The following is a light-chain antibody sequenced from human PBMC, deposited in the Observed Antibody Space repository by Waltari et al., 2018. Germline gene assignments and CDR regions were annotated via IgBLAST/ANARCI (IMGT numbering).Light chain of an antibody. CDR1: QLGNKY. CDR3: QAWDRGRVI. J-gene: IGLJ2*01. CDR2: SNV. Sequence: SYDLTQIPSVSVSPGQTATITCSGHQLGNKYVCWYQWKAGQSPVLVMYSNVARPSGIPDRFSGSNSWDTATLTISGTQTGDEADYYCQAWDRGRVIFGGGTKLTVL. V-gene: IGLV3-1*01.